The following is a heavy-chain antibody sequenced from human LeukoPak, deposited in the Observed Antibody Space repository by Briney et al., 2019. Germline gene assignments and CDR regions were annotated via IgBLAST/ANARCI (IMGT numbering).Heavy chain of an antibody. J-gene: IGHJ4*02. V-gene: IGHV3-23*01. CDR1: GFTFGNYA. CDR2: ILSGGDT. Sequence: GGSLRLSCAASGFTFGNYAMTWVRQAPGKGLDWVSSILSGGDTTYADSAKGRFSISRDNSQNTLFLQMNSLRAEDTAVYYCARSRIEVAGTGGFDYWGQGTLVTVSS. D-gene: IGHD6-19*01. CDR3: ARSRIEVAGTGGFDY.